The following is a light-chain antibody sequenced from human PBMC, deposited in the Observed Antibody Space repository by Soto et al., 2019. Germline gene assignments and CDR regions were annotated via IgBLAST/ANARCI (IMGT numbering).Light chain of an antibody. V-gene: IGKV3-20*01. CDR3: HEYADYPQT. CDR2: GPS. J-gene: IGKJ1*01. Sequence: EIVLTQSPATLSLSPGERATLSCRASQSVAKNYLAWYQQEPGQAPRLLIYGPSSTATGIPDRFSGSGSGTDFTLSISRLEPEDFAVYYCHEYADYPQTFGQGTKVEIK. CDR1: QSVAKNY.